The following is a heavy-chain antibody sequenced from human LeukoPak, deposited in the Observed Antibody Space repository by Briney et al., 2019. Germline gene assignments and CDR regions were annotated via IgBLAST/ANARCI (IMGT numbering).Heavy chain of an antibody. Sequence: GGSLRLSCAASGFTFSSYWMHWVRQAPGKGLVWVSRINSDGNSTNYADSVKGRFTISRDNAKNTLYLQMNSLRAEDTAVYYCARAWDYDFWSGYFSYDYWGQGTLVTVSS. CDR3: ARAWDYDFWSGYFSYDY. V-gene: IGHV3-74*01. CDR2: INSDGNST. D-gene: IGHD3-3*01. CDR1: GFTFSSYW. J-gene: IGHJ4*02.